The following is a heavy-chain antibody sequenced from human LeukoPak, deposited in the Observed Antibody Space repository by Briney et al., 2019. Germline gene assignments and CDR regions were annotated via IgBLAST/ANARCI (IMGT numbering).Heavy chain of an antibody. CDR2: MYHSGST. CDR3: AIPKAYSSSSSFDI. D-gene: IGHD6-6*01. Sequence: SETLSLTCTVSGYSISSGYYWGWIRQPPGKGLEWIASMYHSGSTYYNPSLKSRVTISVDTSKNQFSLKLSSVTAADTAVCYCAIPKAYSSSSSFDIWGQGTMVTVSS. J-gene: IGHJ3*02. CDR1: GYSISSGYY. V-gene: IGHV4-38-2*02.